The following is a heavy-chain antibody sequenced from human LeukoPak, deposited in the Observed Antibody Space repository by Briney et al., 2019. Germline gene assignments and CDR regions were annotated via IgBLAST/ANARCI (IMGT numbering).Heavy chain of an antibody. CDR1: GFTFSTSN. V-gene: IGHV3-48*01. D-gene: IGHD6-13*01. Sequence: GGSLRLSCAASGFTFSTSNMIWVRQAPGKGVEWTSYISGGSSTIYYADSVKGRFTISRDNAKNSLYLQMNSLRAEDTAVYYCARALVAAARNFDYWGQGTLVTVSS. J-gene: IGHJ4*02. CDR3: ARALVAAARNFDY. CDR2: ISGGSSTI.